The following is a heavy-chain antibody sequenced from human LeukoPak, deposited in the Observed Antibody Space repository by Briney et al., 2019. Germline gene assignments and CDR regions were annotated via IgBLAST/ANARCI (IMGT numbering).Heavy chain of an antibody. V-gene: IGHV3-74*01. D-gene: IGHD3-16*02. CDR3: VRNSEEYVRGSYRYADAFDI. CDR1: GFTLRSHW. J-gene: IGHJ3*02. CDR2: INSDGSRT. Sequence: GGSLRLSCVASGFTLRSHWMHGVRQAPGKGLMWVSRINSDGSRTDYADSVKGRFSISRDNAKNTLFLQMSSLRGEDTAVYYCVRNSEEYVRGSYRYADAFDIWGQGTMVTVTS.